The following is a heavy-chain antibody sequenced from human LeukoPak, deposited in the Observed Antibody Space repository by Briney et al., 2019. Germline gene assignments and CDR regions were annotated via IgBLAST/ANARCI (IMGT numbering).Heavy chain of an antibody. D-gene: IGHD2-2*01. V-gene: IGHV1-24*01. CDR3: TTCLNGAGQPVAIYYYGMDV. CDR1: GYTLTEMS. J-gene: IGHJ6*02. CDR2: FDPVDGET. Sequence: ASVTVSCKVSGYTLTEMSIHWVRQAPGGALEWMGGFDPVDGETVYAPKFQGRVTMTEDTSADTAYMELSSLRSEDTAVYYCTTCLNGAGQPVAIYYYGMDVWGQGTTVTVSS.